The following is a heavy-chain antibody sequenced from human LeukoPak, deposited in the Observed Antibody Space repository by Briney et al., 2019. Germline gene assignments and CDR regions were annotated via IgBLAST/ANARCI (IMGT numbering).Heavy chain of an antibody. Sequence: SDTLSLTWTVSGGSMSSSYYYWGWIRQPPGKCLEWSVSIRYGVSTYYNPSLNSRLTLSVDTSKTPFSLSLSSVTAADTAVYYCARVGSNNRYGWFDRWGQGTLVTVSS. D-gene: IGHD6-13*01. CDR3: ARVGSNNRYGWFDR. J-gene: IGHJ5*02. CDR2: IRYGVST. CDR1: GGSMSSSYYY. V-gene: IGHV4-39*02.